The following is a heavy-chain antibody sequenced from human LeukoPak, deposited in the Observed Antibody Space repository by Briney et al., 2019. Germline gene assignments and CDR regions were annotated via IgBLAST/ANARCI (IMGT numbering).Heavy chain of an antibody. Sequence: ASVKVSCKASGYTFTRYDIHWVRQAPGQGLEWMGIINPSGGSTSYAQKFQGRVTTTRDTSTSTVYMELSSLRSEDTAVYYRARDLHHRGYYDTSGPYGIWGQGTLVTVSS. J-gene: IGHJ3*02. CDR3: ARDLHHRGYYDTSGPYGI. CDR2: INPSGGST. D-gene: IGHD3-22*01. CDR1: GYTFTRYD. V-gene: IGHV1-46*01.